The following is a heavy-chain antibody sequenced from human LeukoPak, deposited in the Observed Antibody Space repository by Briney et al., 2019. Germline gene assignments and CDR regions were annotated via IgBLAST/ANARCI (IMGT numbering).Heavy chain of an antibody. V-gene: IGHV1-18*01. D-gene: IGHD4-17*01. CDR1: GGTFSSYA. Sequence: ASVKVSCKASGGTFSSYAISWVRPAPGQGLEWMGWISAYNGNTNYAQKLQGRVTMTTDTSTSTAYMELRSLRSDDTAVYYCAMTTWQASAYWGQGTLVTVSS. J-gene: IGHJ4*02. CDR3: AMTTWQASAY. CDR2: ISAYNGNT.